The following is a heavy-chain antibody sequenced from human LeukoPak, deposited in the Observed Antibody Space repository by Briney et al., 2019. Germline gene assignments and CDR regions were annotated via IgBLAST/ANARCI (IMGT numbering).Heavy chain of an antibody. CDR2: INSDGSST. V-gene: IGHV3-74*01. Sequence: GGSLRLSCAASGFTFSSYWMHWVRQAPGKGLVWVSRINSDGSSTSYADSVKGRFTISRDNAKNTLYLQMNSLRAEDTAVYYCAAPGDPYYYYYMDVWGKGTTVTISS. CDR3: AAPGDPYYYYYMDV. J-gene: IGHJ6*03. D-gene: IGHD7-27*01. CDR1: GFTFSSYW.